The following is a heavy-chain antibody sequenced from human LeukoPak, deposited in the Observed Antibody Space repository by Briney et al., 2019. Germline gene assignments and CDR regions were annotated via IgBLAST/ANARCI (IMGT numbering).Heavy chain of an antibody. Sequence: QAGGSLRLSCAASGFTFSSYWMSWVRQAPGKGLEWVANIKQDGSEKYYVDSVKGRFTISRDNAKNSLYLRMNSLRAEDTAVYYCASTLAARRSPPAWWGQGTLVTVSS. V-gene: IGHV3-7*01. J-gene: IGHJ4*02. CDR3: ASTLAARRSPPAW. CDR1: GFTFSSYW. D-gene: IGHD6-6*01. CDR2: IKQDGSEK.